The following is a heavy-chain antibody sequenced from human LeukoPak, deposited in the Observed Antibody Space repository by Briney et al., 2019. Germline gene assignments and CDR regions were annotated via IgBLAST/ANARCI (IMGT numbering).Heavy chain of an antibody. CDR2: ISGSGDNT. V-gene: IGHV3-23*01. D-gene: IGHD3-22*01. Sequence: PGGSLRLSCAASGFNFNSYTMNWVRQAPGKGLEWVSGISGSGDNTYYADSVKGRFTISGDNSKNTLYVQVNSLGTEDTAAYYCAKGSYYDSSGSFYFDYWGQGTLVTVSS. CDR3: AKGSYYDSSGSFYFDY. CDR1: GFNFNSYT. J-gene: IGHJ4*02.